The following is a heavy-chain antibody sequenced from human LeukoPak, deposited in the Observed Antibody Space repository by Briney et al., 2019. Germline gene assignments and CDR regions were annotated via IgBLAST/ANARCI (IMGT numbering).Heavy chain of an antibody. CDR2: ISAYNGNT. D-gene: IGHD3-10*01. J-gene: IGHJ6*03. V-gene: IGHV1-18*01. Sequence: ASVKVSCKASGYTFTSYGISWVRQAPGQGLEWMGRISAYNGNTNYAQKLQGRVTMTTDTSTSTAYMELRSLRSDDTAVYYCARGLYYYGSGSYHYYYYYYYMDVWGKGTTVTVSS. CDR3: ARGLYYYGSGSYHYYYYYYYMDV. CDR1: GYTFTSYG.